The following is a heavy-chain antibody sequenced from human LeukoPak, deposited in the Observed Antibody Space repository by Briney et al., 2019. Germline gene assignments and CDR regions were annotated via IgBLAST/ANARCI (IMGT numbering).Heavy chain of an antibody. D-gene: IGHD5-12*01. J-gene: IGHJ4*02. CDR2: ISYDGSNK. CDR3: ARDRLVALDY. Sequence: GGSLRLSCAASGFTFGSYAMSWVRQAPGKGLEWVAVISYDGSNKYYADSVKGRFTISRDNSKNTLYLQMNSLRAEDTAVYYCARDRLVALDYWGQGTLVTVSS. V-gene: IGHV3-30-3*01. CDR1: GFTFGSYA.